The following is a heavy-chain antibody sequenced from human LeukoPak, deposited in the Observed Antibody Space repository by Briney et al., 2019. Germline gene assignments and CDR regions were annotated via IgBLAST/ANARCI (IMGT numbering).Heavy chain of an antibody. J-gene: IGHJ6*03. V-gene: IGHV1-8*03. Sequence: ASVKVSFKASGYSFTSYDINWVRQATGQGLEWMGWMNPNSGNTGYAQKFQGRVNITRNTSISTAYMELSSLRSEDTAVYYCARVGHYDFWSGPNYYYYYYMDVWGKGTTVTVSS. CDR3: ARVGHYDFWSGPNYYYYYYMDV. CDR1: GYSFTSYD. CDR2: MNPNSGNT. D-gene: IGHD3-3*01.